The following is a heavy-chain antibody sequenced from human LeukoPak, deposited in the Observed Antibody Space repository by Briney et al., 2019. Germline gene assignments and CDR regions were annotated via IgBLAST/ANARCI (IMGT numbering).Heavy chain of an antibody. J-gene: IGHJ4*02. CDR3: ARWDSGGVLRYFDWSIWGSRPSKGGYFDY. CDR2: IYYSGST. V-gene: IGHV4-39*07. CDR1: GGSISSSSYY. Sequence: SETLSLTCTVSGGSISSSSYYWGWIRQPPGKGLEWIGSIYYSGSTYYNPSLKSRVTISVDTSKNQFSLKLSSVTAADTAVYYCARWDSGGVLRYFDWSIWGSRPSKGGYFDYWGQGTLVTVSS. D-gene: IGHD3-9*01.